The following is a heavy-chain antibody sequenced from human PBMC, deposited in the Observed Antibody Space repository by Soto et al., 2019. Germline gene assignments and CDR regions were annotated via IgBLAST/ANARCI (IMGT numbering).Heavy chain of an antibody. CDR2: ISSSSSTI. Sequence: EVQLVESGGGLVQPGGSLRLSCAASGFTFSSYSMNWVRQAPGKGLEWVSYISSSSSTIYYADSVKGRFTISRDNAKNSLYLRMNSLRAEDTAVYYCARADGYNGIDYWGQGTLVTVSS. CDR1: GFTFSSYS. V-gene: IGHV3-48*01. J-gene: IGHJ4*02. CDR3: ARADGYNGIDY. D-gene: IGHD5-12*01.